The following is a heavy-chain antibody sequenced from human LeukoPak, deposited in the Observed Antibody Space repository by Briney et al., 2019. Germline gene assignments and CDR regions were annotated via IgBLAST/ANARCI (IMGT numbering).Heavy chain of an antibody. D-gene: IGHD2-2*01. CDR2: ISSSSSYI. J-gene: IGHJ6*02. V-gene: IGHV3-21*01. Sequence: GGSLRLSCAASGFTFSSYSMNWVRQAPGKGLEWVSSISSSSSYIYYADSVKGRFTISRDNAKNSLYLQMNSVKAEDTAVYYCARVGTSYYGMDVWGQGTTVTVSS. CDR1: GFTFSSYS. CDR3: ARVGTSYYGMDV.